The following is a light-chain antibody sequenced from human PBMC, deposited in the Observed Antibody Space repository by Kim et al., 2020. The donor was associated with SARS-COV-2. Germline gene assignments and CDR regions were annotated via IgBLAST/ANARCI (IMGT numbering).Light chain of an antibody. CDR2: RNN. CDR1: SSNIGSNY. V-gene: IGLV1-47*01. Sequence: GQMVNISCSGSSSNIGSNYVYWDQKLPGTAPKLLIYRNNQRPSGVPDRFSGSKSGTSASLAIIGLRSEDEADYSCADWHDLLSGWLFGSGTQLTVL. CDR3: ADWHDLLSGWL. J-gene: IGLJ3*02.